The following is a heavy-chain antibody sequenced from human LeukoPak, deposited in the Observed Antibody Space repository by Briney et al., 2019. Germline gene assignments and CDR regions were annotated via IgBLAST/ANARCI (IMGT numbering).Heavy chain of an antibody. Sequence: SLKLSCKASGGTFSSYAISWVRQAPGQGLEWMGRIIPILGIANYAQKFQGRVTITADKSTSTAYKELSSLRAEDTAVYYCARIYYGMDGWGQGTTVTVS. V-gene: IGHV1-69*04. CDR3: ARIYYGMDG. J-gene: IGHJ6*02. CDR2: IIPILGIA. CDR1: GGTFSSYA.